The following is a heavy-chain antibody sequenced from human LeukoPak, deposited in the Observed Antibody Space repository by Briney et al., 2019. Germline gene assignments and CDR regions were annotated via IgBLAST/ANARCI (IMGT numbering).Heavy chain of an antibody. D-gene: IGHD3-22*01. CDR1: GGSISSYY. CDR3: ARRSDYYDSSGYYYVNYFDY. CDR2: ITSGNTI. Sequence: LSLTCTVSGGSISSYYWSWIRQAPGKGLEWVSYITSGNTIYYADSVKGRFTISRDNAKNSLYLQMNSLRAEDTAVYYCARRSDYYDSSGYYYVNYFDYWGQGTLVTVSS. V-gene: IGHV3-11*01. J-gene: IGHJ4*02.